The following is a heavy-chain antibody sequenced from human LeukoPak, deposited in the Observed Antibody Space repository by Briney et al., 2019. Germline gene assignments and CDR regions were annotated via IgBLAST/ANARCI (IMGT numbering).Heavy chain of an antibody. CDR2: ISFDGSNK. D-gene: IGHD3-10*01. V-gene: IGHV3-30*18. Sequence: VGTLRLSCAASGFTLSSYGMYCVRQAPGEGLEWVVVISFDGSNKYYADSVEGRFTISRDNTKNTPYLQMNSLRAEDTAVYYCAKDRQYHGSGSLFDYWGQGTLVTVSS. J-gene: IGHJ4*02. CDR1: GFTLSSYG. CDR3: AKDRQYHGSGSLFDY.